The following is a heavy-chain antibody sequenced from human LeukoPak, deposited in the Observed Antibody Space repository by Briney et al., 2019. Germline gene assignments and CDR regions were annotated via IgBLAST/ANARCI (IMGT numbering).Heavy chain of an antibody. Sequence: SETLSLTCTVSGGSVNGYYWNWIRQAPGKGLEWIGFIHYSGLTVYSPSLQSRVSMSVDTSKNQFSLKLSSVTAADTAVYYCARQDSSGSLTADWGQGTLVTVSS. CDR1: GGSVNGYY. V-gene: IGHV4-59*08. J-gene: IGHJ4*02. CDR3: ARQDSSGSLTAD. D-gene: IGHD6-19*01. CDR2: IHYSGLT.